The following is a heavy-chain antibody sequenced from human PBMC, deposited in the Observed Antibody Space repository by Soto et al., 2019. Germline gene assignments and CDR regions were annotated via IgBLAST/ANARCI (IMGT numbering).Heavy chain of an antibody. CDR1: GFTFSNYG. J-gene: IGHJ4*02. CDR2: ISYDGSNE. CDR3: AKDRGYCSGGPCALFDY. D-gene: IGHD2-15*01. V-gene: IGHV3-30*18. Sequence: QVPLVESGGDVVQPGRSLRLSCAASGFTFSNYGMHWVRQAPGKGLEWVAVISYDGSNEYYVDSVKGRFTISRDNSKNTLYLQRNSLRADDTAVYYCAKDRGYCSGGPCALFDYWGQGTLVTVSS.